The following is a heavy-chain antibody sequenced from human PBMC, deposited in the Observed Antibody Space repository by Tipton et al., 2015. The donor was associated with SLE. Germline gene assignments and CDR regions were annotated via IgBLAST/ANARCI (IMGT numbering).Heavy chain of an antibody. Sequence: FTCTVSGGSISSSSYYWGWIRQPPGKGLEWIGSIYYSGSTYYNPSLKSRVTISVDTSKNQFSLKLSSVTAADTAVYYCARGGEAVAGTSYFQHWGQGTLVTVSS. D-gene: IGHD6-19*01. J-gene: IGHJ1*01. CDR1: GGSISSSSYY. CDR3: ARGGEAVAGTSYFQH. CDR2: IYYSGST. V-gene: IGHV4-39*07.